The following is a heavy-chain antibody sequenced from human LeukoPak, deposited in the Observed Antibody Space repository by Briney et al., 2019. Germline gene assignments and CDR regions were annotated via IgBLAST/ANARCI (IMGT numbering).Heavy chain of an antibody. Sequence: ASVKVSCKASGYTVTSYGISWVRQAPGQGLEWMGWMSANNGNTNYAQKLQGRVTMTTDTSTSTAYMELRSLRSDDTAVYYCARVAATYYDILTGYYSTDWGQGTLVTVSS. J-gene: IGHJ4*02. CDR3: ARVAATYYDILTGYYSTD. V-gene: IGHV1-18*01. CDR1: GYTVTSYG. D-gene: IGHD3-9*01. CDR2: MSANNGNT.